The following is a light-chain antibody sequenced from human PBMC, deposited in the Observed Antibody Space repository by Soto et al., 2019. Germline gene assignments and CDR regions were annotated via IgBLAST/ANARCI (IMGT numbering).Light chain of an antibody. J-gene: IGKJ4*01. Sequence: EVVMTQSPATLSVSPGERATLSCRASQSVSSNLAWYQQKHGQAPRLLIYGASTRATGIPARFSGSGSGTEFTLTISSLQSEDFATYYCQQANSFPLTFGGGTKVDIK. V-gene: IGKV3-15*01. CDR2: GAS. CDR1: QSVSSN. CDR3: QQANSFPLT.